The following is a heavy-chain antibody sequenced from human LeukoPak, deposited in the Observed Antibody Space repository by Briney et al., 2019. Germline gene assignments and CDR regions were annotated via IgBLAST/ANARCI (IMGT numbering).Heavy chain of an antibody. CDR1: GFIFSSNS. CDR3: AGAGFDY. CDR2: IISSSSIK. J-gene: IGHJ4*02. Sequence: GGSLRLSCAASGFIFSSNSMNWVRQAPGKGLEWVSYIISSSSIKYYADSVKGRFTISRDNAKNSLYLQMNSLRDEDTAVYYCAGAGFDYWGQGTLVTVSS. V-gene: IGHV3-48*02.